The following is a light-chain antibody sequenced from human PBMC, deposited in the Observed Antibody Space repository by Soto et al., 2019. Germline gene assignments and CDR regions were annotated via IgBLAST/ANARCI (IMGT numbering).Light chain of an antibody. CDR1: QAVSTW. V-gene: IGKV1-12*01. CDR3: QQGASFPRT. J-gene: IGKJ4*01. Sequence: DIQMTQSPSSVSASVGDTVTITCRASQAVSTWLAWYQQKPGGAPKLLIYAASTLQSGVPSRFSGGGSGTDFTLTIRSLQPEDFATYYCQQGASFPRTFGGGTKVDIK. CDR2: AAS.